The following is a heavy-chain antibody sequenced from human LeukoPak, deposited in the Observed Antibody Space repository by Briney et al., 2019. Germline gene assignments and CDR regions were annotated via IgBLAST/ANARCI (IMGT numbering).Heavy chain of an antibody. J-gene: IGHJ4*02. CDR1: GGSISSYY. CDR3: TGYISGWYSTGINY. CDR2: IYYSGST. V-gene: IGHV4-59*01. D-gene: IGHD6-19*01. Sequence: PSETLSLTCTVPGGSISSYYWSWIRQPPGKGLEWIGYIYYSGSTNYKPSLKSRVTISVDRSKNQFSLKLSSVTAADTAVYYCTGYISGWYSTGINYWGQGTLVTVSS.